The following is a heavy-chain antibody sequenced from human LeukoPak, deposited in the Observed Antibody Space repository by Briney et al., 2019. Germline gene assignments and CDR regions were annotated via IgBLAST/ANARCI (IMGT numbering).Heavy chain of an antibody. D-gene: IGHD2-15*01. CDR1: GFTFRSYG. CDR3: ANGDCRGGRCSSGAH. CDR2: TRDDASKT. J-gene: IGHJ4*02. V-gene: IGHV3-30*02. Sequence: GGSLRLSCTVSGFTFRSYGMHWVRQAPGKGLEWVAYTRDDASKTWYGGSVKGRFTISRDNSKNTLYLHMNSVRGEDTAMYYCANGDCRGGRCSSGAHWGQGTLVTVSS.